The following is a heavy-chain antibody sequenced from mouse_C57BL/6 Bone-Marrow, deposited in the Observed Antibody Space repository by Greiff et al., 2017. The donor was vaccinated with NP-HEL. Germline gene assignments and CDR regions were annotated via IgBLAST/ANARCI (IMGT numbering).Heavy chain of an antibody. J-gene: IGHJ2*01. CDR1: EYEFPSHD. V-gene: IGHV5-2*01. D-gene: IGHD1-1*01. CDR2: INSDGGST. Sequence: DVMLVESGGGLVQPGESLKLSCESNEYEFPSHDMSWVRKTPEKRLELVAAINSDGGSTYYPDTMERRFIISRDNTKKTLYLQMSSLRSEDTALYYCARGVTTVVATDYWGQGTTLTVSS. CDR3: ARGVTTVVATDY.